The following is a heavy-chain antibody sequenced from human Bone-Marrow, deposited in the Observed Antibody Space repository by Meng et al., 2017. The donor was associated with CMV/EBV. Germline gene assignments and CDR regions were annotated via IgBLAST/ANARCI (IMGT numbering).Heavy chain of an antibody. Sequence: GSLRLSCTVSGASIRSSSYYWGWIRQPPGKGPEWIGSIYYNGSTYYNPSLKSRVTISVDTSKNQFSLKLSSVTAADTAVYYCARAGTIPWSGFERNWFDPWGQGTLVTVSS. D-gene: IGHD3-3*01. V-gene: IGHV4-39*07. CDR1: GASIRSSSYY. CDR3: ARAGTIPWSGFERNWFDP. J-gene: IGHJ5*02. CDR2: IYYNGST.